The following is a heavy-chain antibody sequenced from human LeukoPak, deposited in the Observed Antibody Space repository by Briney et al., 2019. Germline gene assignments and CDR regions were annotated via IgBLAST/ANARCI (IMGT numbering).Heavy chain of an antibody. V-gene: IGHV3-74*01. Sequence: GSLGLSCAASGFTFSTYIMNWVRQTPGKGLVWVSGMNSDGTSRNYADAVKGRFTISRDNANNTLYLQMNSLRVEDTAVYYCGRGKLPGTVTDWGQGTPVTVSS. CDR1: GFTFSTYI. CDR3: GRGKLPGTVTD. J-gene: IGHJ4*02. D-gene: IGHD4-17*01. CDR2: MNSDGTSR.